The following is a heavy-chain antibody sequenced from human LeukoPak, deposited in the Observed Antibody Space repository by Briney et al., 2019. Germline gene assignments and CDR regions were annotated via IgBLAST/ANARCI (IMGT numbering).Heavy chain of an antibody. Sequence: SETLSLTCTVSGASLRSGDYYWRWLRQPPGRGREGVGYIYESGSTYYNPSLKSRITISVDTSENRFSLKLSSVTATDTAVYYCARDCSGGSCYGAFDIWGQGTMVTVSS. CDR1: GASLRSGDYY. J-gene: IGHJ3*02. D-gene: IGHD2-15*01. V-gene: IGHV4-30-4*01. CDR3: ARDCSGGSCYGAFDI. CDR2: IYESGST.